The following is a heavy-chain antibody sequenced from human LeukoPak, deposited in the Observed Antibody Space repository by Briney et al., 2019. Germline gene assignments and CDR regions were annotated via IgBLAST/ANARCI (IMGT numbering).Heavy chain of an antibody. Sequence: SGTLSLTCTVSGASVSRNWWSWVRQPPGKGLEWIGEIHHSGGTNYNPSLKSRVTMSLDNSNNHFSLKLSSVTAADTAVYYCARAGDTATYYFDYWGQGTLVTVSS. CDR1: GASVSRNW. D-gene: IGHD5-18*01. J-gene: IGHJ4*02. CDR2: IHHSGGT. V-gene: IGHV4-4*02. CDR3: ARAGDTATYYFDY.